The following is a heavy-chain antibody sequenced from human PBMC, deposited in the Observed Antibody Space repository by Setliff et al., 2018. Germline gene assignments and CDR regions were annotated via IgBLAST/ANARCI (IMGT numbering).Heavy chain of an antibody. CDR2: ISSSSSYI. V-gene: IGHV3-21*01. Sequence: GGSLRLPCAASGATFTNDIIHWVRQAPGKGLEWVSSISSSSSYIYYADSVKGRSTISRDNAKNSLYLQMNGLRAEDTAAYYCARDSTDYYDSSGYYYGPRDNDAFDIWGQGTMVTVSS. CDR1: GATFTNDI. CDR3: ARDSTDYYDSSGYYYGPRDNDAFDI. D-gene: IGHD3-22*01. J-gene: IGHJ3*02.